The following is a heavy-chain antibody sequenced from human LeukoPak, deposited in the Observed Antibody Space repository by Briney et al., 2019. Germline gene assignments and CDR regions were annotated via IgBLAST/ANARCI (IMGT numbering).Heavy chain of an antibody. J-gene: IGHJ4*02. D-gene: IGHD3-10*01. V-gene: IGHV1-69*04. CDR2: IIPILGIA. CDR3: ARDPRVSDYGDY. CDR1: GGTFSSYA. Sequence: GASVKVSCKASGGTFSSYAISWVRQAPGQGLEWMGRIIPILGIANYAQKFQGRVTITADKSTSTAYMELSSLRSEDTAVYYCARDPRVSDYGDYWGQGTLVTVSS.